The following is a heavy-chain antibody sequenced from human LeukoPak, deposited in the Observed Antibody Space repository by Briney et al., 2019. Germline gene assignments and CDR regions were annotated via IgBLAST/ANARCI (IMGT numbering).Heavy chain of an antibody. Sequence: SSETLSLTCTVSGGPISSYYWSWIRQPAGKGLEWIGRIYTSGSTNYNPSLKSRVTMSVDTSKNQFSLKLSSVTAADTAVYYCASATNYYYYYMDVWGKGTTVTVSS. J-gene: IGHJ6*03. V-gene: IGHV4-4*07. CDR2: IYTSGST. CDR1: GGPISSYY. CDR3: ASATNYYYYYMDV.